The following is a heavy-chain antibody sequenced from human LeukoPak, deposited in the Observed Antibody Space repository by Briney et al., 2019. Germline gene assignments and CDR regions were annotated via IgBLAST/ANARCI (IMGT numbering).Heavy chain of an antibody. CDR3: ARAMGKGSGSFDY. V-gene: IGHV3-33*01. J-gene: IGHJ4*02. Sequence: GGSLRLSCAASGFTFSSYGMHWVRQAPGKGLEWVAVIWYDGSNKYYADSVRGRFTISRDNSKNTLYLQMNSLRAEDTAVYYCARAMGKGSGSFDYWGQGTLVTVSS. CDR1: GFTFSSYG. D-gene: IGHD3-22*01. CDR2: IWYDGSNK.